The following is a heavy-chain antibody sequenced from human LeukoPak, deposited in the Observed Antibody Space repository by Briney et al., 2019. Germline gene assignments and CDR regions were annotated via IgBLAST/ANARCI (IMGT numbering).Heavy chain of an antibody. Sequence: EASVKVSFKASGYTFTVYYMHWVRQAPGQGLEWMGWINPNSGGTKYAQKFQGRVTMTRDTSISTAYMELSRLRSDDTAVYYCAGIGNYFFYWGQGTLVTVSS. CDR1: GYTFTVYY. CDR3: AGIGNYFFY. V-gene: IGHV1-2*02. J-gene: IGHJ4*02. CDR2: INPNSGGT. D-gene: IGHD1-26*01.